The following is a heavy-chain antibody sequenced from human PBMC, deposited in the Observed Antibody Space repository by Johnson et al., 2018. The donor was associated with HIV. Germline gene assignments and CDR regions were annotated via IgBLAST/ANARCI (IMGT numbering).Heavy chain of an antibody. J-gene: IGHJ3*02. CDR2: ISYDGSIK. V-gene: IGHV3-30-3*01. Sequence: QVQLVEFGGGVVQPGRSLRLSCAASGFTFSSYAMHWVRQAPGKGLEWVAVISYDGSIKNYADSVKGRFTISRDNSKNTLYLQMSSLRAEDTAVYYCACLDSAMRAFDIWGQGTMVTVSS. CDR1: GFTFSSYA. D-gene: IGHD1-1*01. CDR3: ACLDSAMRAFDI.